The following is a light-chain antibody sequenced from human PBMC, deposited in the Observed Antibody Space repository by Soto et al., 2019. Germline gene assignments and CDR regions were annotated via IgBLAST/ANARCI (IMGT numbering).Light chain of an antibody. CDR2: GAS. CDR3: QHLNNYPPFT. V-gene: IGKV3-15*01. CDR1: QAISSN. J-gene: IGKJ3*01. Sequence: EIVMTQSPATLSVSRGERATLSCRANQAISSNLAWYQQKPGQAPRLLIYGASTRATGIPDRFSGSGSGTEFTLTISSLQSEDFATYYCQHLNNYPPFTFGPGTKVDTK.